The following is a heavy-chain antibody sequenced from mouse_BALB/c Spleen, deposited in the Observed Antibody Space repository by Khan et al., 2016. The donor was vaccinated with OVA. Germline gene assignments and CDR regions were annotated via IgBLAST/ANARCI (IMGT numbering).Heavy chain of an antibody. D-gene: IGHD1-1*01. Sequence: QVQLKQSGPEVVRPGVSVTISCKGSGYTFTDYALHWVKQSRAKSLEWIGIISTYNVNTYYNQKFQGKATMTVDKSSSTAYMELARLTSEDSAIXYCARGDFLLRIRAMDYWGQGTSVTVSS. CDR3: ARGDFLLRIRAMDY. J-gene: IGHJ4*01. CDR1: GYTFTDYA. V-gene: IGHV1S137*01. CDR2: ISTYNVNT.